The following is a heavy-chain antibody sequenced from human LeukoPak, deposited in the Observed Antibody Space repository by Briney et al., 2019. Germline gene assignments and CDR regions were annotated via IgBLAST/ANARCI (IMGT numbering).Heavy chain of an antibody. Sequence: SVKVSCNASGGTFSSYAISWVRQAPGQGLEWMGGIIPIFGTANYAQKFQGRVTITTDESTSTAYMELSSLRSEDTAVYYCARGKSSSTFPEFHYYYYMDVWGKGTTVTVSS. V-gene: IGHV1-69*05. CDR2: IIPIFGTA. CDR3: ARGKSSSTFPEFHYYYYMDV. J-gene: IGHJ6*03. D-gene: IGHD6-6*01. CDR1: GGTFSSYA.